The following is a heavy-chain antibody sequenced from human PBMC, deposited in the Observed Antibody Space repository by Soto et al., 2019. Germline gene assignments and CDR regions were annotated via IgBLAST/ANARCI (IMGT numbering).Heavy chain of an antibody. CDR2: MYCDDER. CDR1: GFSLHARVVA. CDR3: ANRPQVETFDFDF. D-gene: IGHD1-26*01. J-gene: IGHJ4*02. V-gene: IGHV2-5*02. Sequence: GPTVLNTPQTLTLTCNFSGFSLHARVVAVGWIRQPPRKALERLAVMYCDDERRYSPSLKSRLTITKDTSKNPVVLTMTNMDPVDTATYYCANRPQVETFDFDFWGQGALVTVSS.